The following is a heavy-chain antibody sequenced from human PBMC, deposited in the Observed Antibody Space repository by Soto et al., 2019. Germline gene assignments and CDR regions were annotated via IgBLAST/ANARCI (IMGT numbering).Heavy chain of an antibody. CDR3: ARDGIVVVPVTPYYYYYMDV. CDR1: GFTFSSYS. V-gene: IGHV3-48*01. CDR2: ISSSSSTI. J-gene: IGHJ6*03. Sequence: GGSLRLSCAASGFTFSSYSMNWVRQAPGKGLEWVSYISSSSSTIYYADSVKGRFTISRDNAKNSLYLQMNSLRAEDTAVYYCARDGIVVVPVTPYYYYYMDVWGKGTTVTVSS. D-gene: IGHD2-2*01.